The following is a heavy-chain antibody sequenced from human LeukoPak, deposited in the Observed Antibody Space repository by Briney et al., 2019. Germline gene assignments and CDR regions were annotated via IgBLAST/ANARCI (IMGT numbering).Heavy chain of an antibody. D-gene: IGHD5-18*01. J-gene: IGHJ4*02. Sequence: GGSLRLSCAASGFTFSSYALHWVRQAPGKGLEWVAVISYDGNNKYYADSVKGRFTISRDNSKNTLYLQMNSLRAEDTAVYYCARAGGYTPMGTFDYWGQGTLVTVSS. V-gene: IGHV3-30-3*01. CDR3: ARAGGYTPMGTFDY. CDR2: ISYDGNNK. CDR1: GFTFSSYA.